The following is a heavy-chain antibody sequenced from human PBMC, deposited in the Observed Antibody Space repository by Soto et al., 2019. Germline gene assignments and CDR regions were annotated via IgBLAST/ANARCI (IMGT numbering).Heavy chain of an antibody. J-gene: IGHJ5*02. CDR2: IYYSGST. D-gene: IGHD4-17*01. Sequence: SETLSLTCTVSGGSISSYYWSWIRQPPGKGLEWIGYIYYSGSTNYNPSLKSRVTISVDTSKNQFSLKLSSVTAADTAVYYCAREGGYGDYVDWFDPWGQGTLVTVSS. CDR3: AREGGYGDYVDWFDP. CDR1: GGSISSYY. V-gene: IGHV4-59*01.